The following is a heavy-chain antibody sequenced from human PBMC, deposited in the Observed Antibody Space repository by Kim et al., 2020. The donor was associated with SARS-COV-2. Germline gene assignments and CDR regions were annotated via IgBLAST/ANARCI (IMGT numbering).Heavy chain of an antibody. V-gene: IGHV1-24*01. D-gene: IGHD1-26*01. CDR2: EDGKT. Sequence: EDGKTIYAQKFQGRVTMTEDTSTDTAYMELSSLRSEDTAVYYCANSVRGPWGQGTLVTVSS. CDR3: ANSVRGP. J-gene: IGHJ5*02.